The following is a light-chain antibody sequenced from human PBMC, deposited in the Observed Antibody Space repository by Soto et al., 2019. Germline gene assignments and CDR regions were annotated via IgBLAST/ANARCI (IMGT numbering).Light chain of an antibody. CDR3: HQRQSWPRT. CDR1: QYINTR. CDR2: QTS. J-gene: IGKJ1*01. V-gene: IGKV3-11*01. Sequence: EIVLTQSPATLSSFPGERVTLSCRASQYINTRLAWYQHRPGQAPRLLIYQTSLRAAGIPARFSASGSGTDFTLTISDVKPEDFALYYCHQRQSWPRTFGQGTKVEI.